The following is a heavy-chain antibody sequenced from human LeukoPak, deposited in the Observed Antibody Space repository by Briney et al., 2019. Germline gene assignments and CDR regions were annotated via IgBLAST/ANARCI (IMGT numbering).Heavy chain of an antibody. CDR1: GNILTRYT. CDR2: INTNTGKP. J-gene: IGHJ5*02. D-gene: IGHD1-26*01. CDR3: TSVIVGATAPWFDP. V-gene: IGHV7-4-1*02. Sequence: ASVKVFCKASGNILTRYTINWVRQAPGQGLEWRGWINTNTGKPVYAQGLTGRFVFSWDTSVSTAYLQISSLKTEDTGIYFCTSVIVGATAPWFDPWGQGTPVTVSS.